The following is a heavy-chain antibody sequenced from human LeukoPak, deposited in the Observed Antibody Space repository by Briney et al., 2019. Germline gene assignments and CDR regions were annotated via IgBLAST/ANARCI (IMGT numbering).Heavy chain of an antibody. CDR2: ITSGGAP. V-gene: IGHV3-23*01. J-gene: IGHJ1*01. Sequence: GGSLRLSCAASGFTFSNYAVMWVRQAPGQGLEWVSAITSGGAPRYADSVKGRFTISRDNSKNTLYLQMNSLRAEDTAVYYCATTGYDILTGYPTEYFQHWGQGTLVTVSS. D-gene: IGHD3-9*01. CDR3: ATTGYDILTGYPTEYFQH. CDR1: GFTFSNYA.